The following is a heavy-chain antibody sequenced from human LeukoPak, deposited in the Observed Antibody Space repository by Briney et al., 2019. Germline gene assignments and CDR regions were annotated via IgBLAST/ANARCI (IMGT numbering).Heavy chain of an antibody. Sequence: ASVKVSCKASGYTFTGYYMHWVRQAPGQGLEWMGWINPNSGGTNYVQKFQGRVTMTRDTSDSTAYMELSRLRSDDTAVYYCARAHNDYGDYSFDYWGQGILVTVSS. D-gene: IGHD4-17*01. CDR3: ARAHNDYGDYSFDY. CDR1: GYTFTGYY. V-gene: IGHV1-2*02. J-gene: IGHJ4*02. CDR2: INPNSGGT.